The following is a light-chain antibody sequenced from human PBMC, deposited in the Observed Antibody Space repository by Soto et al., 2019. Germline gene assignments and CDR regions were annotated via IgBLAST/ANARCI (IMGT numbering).Light chain of an antibody. V-gene: IGKV3-11*01. CDR3: QQRSNWPLT. J-gene: IGKJ4*01. CDR2: DAS. Sequence: EIVLTQSPATLSLSPGERATLSCRASQSVSSYLAWYQQKPGQAPRLLIYDASNRATGIPARFSGSGSGTDITLTISSLEPEDFTVYYCQQRSNWPLTFGGATKVEFK. CDR1: QSVSSY.